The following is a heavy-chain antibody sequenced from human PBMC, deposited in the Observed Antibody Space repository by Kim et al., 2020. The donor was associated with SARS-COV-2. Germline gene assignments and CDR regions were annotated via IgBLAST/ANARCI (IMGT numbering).Heavy chain of an antibody. D-gene: IGHD4-4*01. V-gene: IGHV4-59*13. CDR3: ASWDYSDNAGLVH. CDR1: GAPISSYY. Sequence: SETLSLTCTVSGAPISSYYWVWVRQPPGKGLEWMATFFRSGSTSSNPSLKSRVTISADTSNHQFSLQLRSVTAADTAVYYCASWDYSDNAGLVHWGQGTLVTVSS. CDR2: FFRSGST. J-gene: IGHJ4*02.